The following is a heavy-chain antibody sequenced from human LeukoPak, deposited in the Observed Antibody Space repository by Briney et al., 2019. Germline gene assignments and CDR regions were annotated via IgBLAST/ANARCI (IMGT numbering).Heavy chain of an antibody. V-gene: IGHV4-39*07. CDR2: IYHSGST. CDR3: ARDSSYYYDGGSFDY. Sequence: RSSETLSLTCTVSGGSISSSSYYWGWIRQPPGKGLEWIGSIYHSGSTYYNPSLKSRVTISVDTSKSQFSLKLSSVTAADTAVYYCARDSSYYYDGGSFDYWGQGALVTVSS. J-gene: IGHJ4*02. D-gene: IGHD3-10*02. CDR1: GGSISSSSYY.